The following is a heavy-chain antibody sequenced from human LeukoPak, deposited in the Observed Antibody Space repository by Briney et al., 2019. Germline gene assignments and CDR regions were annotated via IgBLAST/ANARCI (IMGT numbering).Heavy chain of an antibody. D-gene: IGHD6-13*01. Sequence: PGGSLRLSCAASGFTFSSYSMNWVRQAPGKGLEWVSSISSSSSYIYYADSVKGRFTISRDNAKNSLYLQMNSLRTEDTAVYYCARVSLYTAAGKGYYYMDVWGKGTTVTVSS. V-gene: IGHV3-21*01. CDR2: ISSSSSYI. CDR1: GFTFSSYS. J-gene: IGHJ6*03. CDR3: ARVSLYTAAGKGYYYMDV.